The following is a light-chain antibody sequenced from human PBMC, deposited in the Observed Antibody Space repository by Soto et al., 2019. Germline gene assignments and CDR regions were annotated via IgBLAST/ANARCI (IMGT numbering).Light chain of an antibody. J-gene: IGKJ1*01. CDR2: AAS. V-gene: IGKV1-39*01. Sequence: DIQLTHSPSSLSACAGDRVTRTCRASQGISTYLNWYQQKPGKAPKVLIYAASSLQSGVPSRFSGSRSGPDFTLTISSLQPEDFATYYCQQSYSSPPTFGQGTKVDIK. CDR1: QGISTY. CDR3: QQSYSSPPT.